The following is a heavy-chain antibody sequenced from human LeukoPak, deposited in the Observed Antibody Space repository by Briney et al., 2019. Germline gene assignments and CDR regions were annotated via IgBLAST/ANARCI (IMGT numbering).Heavy chain of an antibody. CDR2: IYYSGST. D-gene: IGHD6-19*01. CDR1: AGSIGSYY. V-gene: IGHV4-59*01. Sequence: TSETLSLTCTVSAGSIGSYYWNWIRQPPGKGLEWIGYIYYSGSTNYNPSLKSRVTISVDTSKNQFSLKLSSVTAADTAVYYCARGGWYPESFEQWGQGGLVTVSS. J-gene: IGHJ1*01. CDR3: ARGGWYPESFEQ.